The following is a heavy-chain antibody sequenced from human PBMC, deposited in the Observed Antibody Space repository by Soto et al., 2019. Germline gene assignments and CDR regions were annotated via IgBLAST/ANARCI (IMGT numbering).Heavy chain of an antibody. J-gene: IGHJ4*02. CDR3: ARSEWFGELFNYFDY. V-gene: IGHV1-69*13. CDR1: GGTFSSYA. Sequence: SVKVSCKASGGTFSSYAISWVRQAPGQGLEWMGGIIPIFGTANYAQKFQGRVTITADESTSTAYMELSSLRSEDTAVYYCARSEWFGELFNYFDYWGQGTLVTVSS. D-gene: IGHD3-10*01. CDR2: IIPIFGTA.